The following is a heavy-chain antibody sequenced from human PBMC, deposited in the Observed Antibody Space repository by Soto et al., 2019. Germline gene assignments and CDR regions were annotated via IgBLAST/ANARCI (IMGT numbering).Heavy chain of an antibody. CDR3: AKGTYRDYVYWDHAFDI. CDR1: GYTFSSYA. Sequence: GGSPRLSCAASGYTFSSYAMSWVRQAPGKGLEWVSAISGSGSRTYYADSVKGRFTFSRDNSKKTLYLQMNSLRAEDTAVYFCAKGTYRDYVYWDHAFDIWGQGTMVTVSS. J-gene: IGHJ3*02. V-gene: IGHV3-23*01. D-gene: IGHD4-17*01. CDR2: ISGSGSRT.